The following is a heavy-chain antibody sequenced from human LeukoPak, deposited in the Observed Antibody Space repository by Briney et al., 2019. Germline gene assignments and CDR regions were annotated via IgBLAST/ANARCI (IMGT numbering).Heavy chain of an antibody. V-gene: IGHV3-33*06. CDR1: GFTFSSYG. CDR3: AKDRPNYFGTNGHYYRRDGDF. D-gene: IGHD3-22*01. CDR2: IWYDGSNK. Sequence: TGRSLRLSCAASGFTFSSYGMHWVRQAPGKGLEWVAVIWYDGSNKYYADSVKGRFTISRDNSKNTLYLQMNSLRAEDTAVYYCAKDRPNYFGTNGHYYRRDGDFWGQGTLVTVSS. J-gene: IGHJ4*02.